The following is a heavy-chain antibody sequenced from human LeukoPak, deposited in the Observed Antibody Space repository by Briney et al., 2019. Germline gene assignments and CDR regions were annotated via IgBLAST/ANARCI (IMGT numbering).Heavy chain of an antibody. CDR3: AKDQKYYYDSSGYYPDAFDI. CDR1: GFTVSSNY. D-gene: IGHD3-22*01. J-gene: IGHJ3*02. CDR2: IYSGGST. Sequence: GGSLRLSCAASGFTVSSNYMSWVRQAPGKGLEWVSVIYSGGSTYYADSVKGRFTISRDNSKNTLYLQMNSLRAEDTAVYYCAKDQKYYYDSSGYYPDAFDIWGQGTMVTVSS. V-gene: IGHV3-53*01.